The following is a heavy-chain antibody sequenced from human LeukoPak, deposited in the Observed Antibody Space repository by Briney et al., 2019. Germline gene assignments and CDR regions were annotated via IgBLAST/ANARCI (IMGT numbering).Heavy chain of an antibody. Sequence: SETLSLTCTVSGGSISSSSYYWGWIRQPPGTGLEWIGSIYYSGSTYYNPSLKSRVTISVDTSKNQFSLKLSSVTAADTAVYYCARHTHYYDSSGYTYYFDYWGQGTLVTVSS. J-gene: IGHJ4*02. CDR1: GGSISSSSYY. V-gene: IGHV4-39*01. CDR3: ARHTHYYDSSGYTYYFDY. CDR2: IYYSGST. D-gene: IGHD3-22*01.